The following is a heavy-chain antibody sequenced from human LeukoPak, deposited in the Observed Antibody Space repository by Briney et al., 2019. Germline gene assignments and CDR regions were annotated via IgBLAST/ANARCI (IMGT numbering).Heavy chain of an antibody. CDR2: IYYSGST. V-gene: IGHV4-39*07. Sequence: SETLSLTCTVSGGSISSSSYYWGWIRQPPGKGLEWIGSIYYSGSTYYNPSLKSRVTISVDRSKNQFSLKLSSVTAADTAVYYCARDSRYSSSWYSDYWGQGTLVTVSS. D-gene: IGHD6-13*01. CDR1: GGSISSSSYY. J-gene: IGHJ4*02. CDR3: ARDSRYSSSWYSDY.